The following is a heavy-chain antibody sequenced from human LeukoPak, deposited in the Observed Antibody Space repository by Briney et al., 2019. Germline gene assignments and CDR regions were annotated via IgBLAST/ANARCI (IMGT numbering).Heavy chain of an antibody. D-gene: IGHD5-18*01. CDR3: ARGYTYGHDY. CDR2: ISGDSTT. CDR1: GFTFSHYS. J-gene: IGHJ4*02. V-gene: IGHV3-48*02. Sequence: GGSLRLSCAASGFTFSHYSMNWVRQAPGKGLEWVSYISGDSTTYHADSVKGRFPIFRDNAKNSLNLQMSSLRDENTAVYYCARGYTYGHDYWGQGTLVTVSS.